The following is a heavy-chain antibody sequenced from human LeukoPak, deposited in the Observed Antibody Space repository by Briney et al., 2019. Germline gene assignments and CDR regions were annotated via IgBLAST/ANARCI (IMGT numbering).Heavy chain of an antibody. Sequence: ASVKVSCKASGGTFSSYAISWVRQAPGQGLEWMGGIIPIFGTANYAQKFQGRVTITTDESTSTAYMELSSLRSEDTAVYYCARGGEHFDYVGGSYRQGYFDYGAREPW. CDR1: GGTFSSYA. V-gene: IGHV1-69*05. CDR2: IIPIFGTA. CDR3: ARGGEHFDYVGGSYRQGYFDY. J-gene: IGHJ4*02. D-gene: IGHD3-16*02.